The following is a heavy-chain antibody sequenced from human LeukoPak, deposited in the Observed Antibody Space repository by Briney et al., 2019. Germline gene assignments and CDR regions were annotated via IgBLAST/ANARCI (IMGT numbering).Heavy chain of an antibody. CDR3: AREGSDSTYWFDP. V-gene: IGHV4-34*01. CDR2: INHSGST. D-gene: IGHD3-22*01. CDR1: GGSFSGYY. Sequence: SETLSLTCAVYGGSFSGYYWSWIRQPPGKGLEWIGEINHSGSTNYNPSLKSRVTISVDTSKNQFSLKLSSVTAADTAVYYCAREGSDSTYWFDPWGQGTLVTVSS. J-gene: IGHJ5*02.